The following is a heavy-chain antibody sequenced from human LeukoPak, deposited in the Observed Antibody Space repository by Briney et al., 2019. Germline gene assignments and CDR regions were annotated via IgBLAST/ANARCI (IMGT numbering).Heavy chain of an antibody. D-gene: IGHD2-8*01. CDR2: IFYSGST. CDR1: GYSISSGYY. Sequence: PSETLSLTCTVSGYSISSGYYWSWIRQPPGKGLEWIGYIFYSGSTNYNPSLKCRLTISVDTSKNQFSLKLSSVTAADTAVYYCARNGGDYWGQGTLVTVSS. V-gene: IGHV4-38-2*02. J-gene: IGHJ4*02. CDR3: ARNGGDY.